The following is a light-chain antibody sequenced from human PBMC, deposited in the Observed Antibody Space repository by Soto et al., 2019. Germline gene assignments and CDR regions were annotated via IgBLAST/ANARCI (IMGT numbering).Light chain of an antibody. V-gene: IGKV1-5*01. CDR1: QSISSL. J-gene: IGKJ1*01. CDR2: DAS. CDR3: QQDNSYWT. Sequence: DIQMTQSPSTLSASVGERVTITCRASQSISSLLAWYQQKPGKAPKLLIYDASSLESGVPSRFSGSGAGTEFTLTISSLQPDDFATYYCQQDNSYWTFGQGTKVELK.